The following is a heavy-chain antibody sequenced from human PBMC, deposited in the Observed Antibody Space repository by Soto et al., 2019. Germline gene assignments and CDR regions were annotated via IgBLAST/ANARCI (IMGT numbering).Heavy chain of an antibody. CDR2: ISASGGST. D-gene: IGHD1-26*01. J-gene: IGHJ6*02. CDR3: AKERWEWYGMEV. V-gene: IGHV3-23*01. Sequence: EVQLLESGGGLVQPGGSLRLSCAASGFTFSSYAMSWVRQAPGKGLEWVSTISASGGSTYYADSVKGRFTISRDNSKNSPYLQMNSLGAEDTAVCYCAKERWEWYGMEVWGQGTTVTVSS. CDR1: GFTFSSYA.